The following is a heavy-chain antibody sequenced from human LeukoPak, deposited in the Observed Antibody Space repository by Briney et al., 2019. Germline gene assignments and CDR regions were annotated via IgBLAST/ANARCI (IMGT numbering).Heavy chain of an antibody. D-gene: IGHD2-15*01. J-gene: IGHJ4*02. CDR2: IIPIFGTA. CDR3: ERDGSDTAFDY. V-gene: IGHV1-69*05. CDR1: GGTYSSYA. Sequence: SVKVSCKASGGTYSSYAISWLRQAPGQGLEWMGGIIPIFGTANYAQKFRDRVTITTDECTSTAYMELSRLRSEDTAVYYCERDGSDTAFDYWGQGTLVTVSS.